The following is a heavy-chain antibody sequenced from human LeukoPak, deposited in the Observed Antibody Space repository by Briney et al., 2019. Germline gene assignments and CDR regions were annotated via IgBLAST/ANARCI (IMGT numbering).Heavy chain of an antibody. D-gene: IGHD4-11*01. CDR3: ARLPGMTTVDYYYYYMDV. CDR2: IYYSGST. V-gene: IGHV4-59*01. Sequence: SETLSLTCTVSGGSISNYYWSWIRQPPAKGLEWIGYIYYSGSTNYNPSLKSRVTISVDTSKNQFSLKLTSVTAADTAVYYCARLPGMTTVDYYYYYMDVWGKGTTVTVSS. CDR1: GGSISNYY. J-gene: IGHJ6*03.